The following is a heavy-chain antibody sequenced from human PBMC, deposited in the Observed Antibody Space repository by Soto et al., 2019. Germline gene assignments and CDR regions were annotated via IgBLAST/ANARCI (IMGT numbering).Heavy chain of an antibody. CDR1: GGSISSYY. CDR2: IYYSGST. D-gene: IGHD6-13*01. J-gene: IGHJ4*02. Sequence: PSETLSVTCPGSGGSISSYYSSWNRQPPGKGLEWIGSIYYSGSTNYNPSLKSRVAISVDTSKNQFSLKLSSVTAADTAVYYCAQTNSNSWYYFDYWGQGTLVTVSS. V-gene: IGHV4-59*08. CDR3: AQTNSNSWYYFDY.